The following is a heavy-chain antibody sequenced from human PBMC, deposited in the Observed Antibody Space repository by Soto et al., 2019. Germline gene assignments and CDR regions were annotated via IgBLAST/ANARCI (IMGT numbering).Heavy chain of an antibody. CDR1: GFIFSDYS. J-gene: IGHJ6*02. V-gene: IGHV3-48*02. D-gene: IGHD3-22*01. Sequence: GGSLRLSCTPSGFIFSDYSMNWVRQAPGKGLEWISYITTTSSTMYYADSVKGRFTISRDNAKNSLYLQMNSLRDEDTAVYYCARDSSGRQYYGMDVWGQGTTVTVSS. CDR3: ARDSSGRQYYGMDV. CDR2: ITTTSSTM.